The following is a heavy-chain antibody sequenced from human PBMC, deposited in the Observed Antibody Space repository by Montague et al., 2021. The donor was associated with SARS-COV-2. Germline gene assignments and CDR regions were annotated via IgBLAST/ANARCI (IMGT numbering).Heavy chain of an antibody. J-gene: IGHJ4*02. V-gene: IGHV4-59*01. Sequence: SETRSLTCTVSGGSISGYYWSWIRQPPGKGLEWIGYIYYSGSTNYNPSLKSRVTISIDTSKNQFSLKLSSVTAADTAVYYCARISHLEGYYFDYWGQGTLATVSS. CDR3: ARISHLEGYYFDY. CDR2: IYYSGST. CDR1: GGSISGYY.